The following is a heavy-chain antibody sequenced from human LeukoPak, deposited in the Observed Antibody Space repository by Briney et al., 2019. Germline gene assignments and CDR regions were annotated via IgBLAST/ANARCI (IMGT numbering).Heavy chain of an antibody. CDR2: ISSSSSYI. J-gene: IGHJ3*02. V-gene: IGHV3-21*01. CDR3: ARGSPGFDAFDI. Sequence: PGGSLRLSCAASGFTFSSYSMNWVRQAPGKGLEWVSSISSSSSYIYYADSVKGRFTISRDNAKNSLYLQMNSLRAEDTAVYYCARGSPGFDAFDIWGQGTMVTVSS. D-gene: IGHD2-15*01. CDR1: GFTFSSYS.